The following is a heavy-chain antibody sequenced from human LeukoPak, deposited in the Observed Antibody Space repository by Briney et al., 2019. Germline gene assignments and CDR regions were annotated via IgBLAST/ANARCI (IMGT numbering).Heavy chain of an antibody. CDR2: ISYDGSKD. V-gene: IGHV3-30-3*01. CDR3: ARGDYYGSGSYAGGHMWFDY. CDR1: GFTFSSYA. D-gene: IGHD3-10*01. Sequence: PGGSLRLSCAASGFTFSSYAMHWVRQAPGKGLEWVAVISYDGSKDYYADSVKGRFTMSRDNSKNTLYLQMNSLRPEDTAMYYCARGDYYGSGSYAGGHMWFDYWGQGTLVTVSS. J-gene: IGHJ4*02.